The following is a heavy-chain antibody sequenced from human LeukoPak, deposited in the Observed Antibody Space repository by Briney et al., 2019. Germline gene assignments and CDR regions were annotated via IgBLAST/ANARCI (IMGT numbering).Heavy chain of an antibody. CDR2: ISSSGSTI. V-gene: IGHV3-48*04. CDR1: GFTLSSYA. J-gene: IGHJ4*02. CDR3: ARESSRGNYFDY. Sequence: GGSLRLSCAASGFTLSSYAMSWVRQAPGKGLEWVSYISSSGSTIYYADFVKGRFTISRDNAKNSLYLQMNSLRAEDTAVYYCARESSRGNYFDYWGQGTLVTVSS.